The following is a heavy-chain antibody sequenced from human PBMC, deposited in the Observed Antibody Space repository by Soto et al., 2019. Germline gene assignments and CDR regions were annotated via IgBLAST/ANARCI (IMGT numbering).Heavy chain of an antibody. CDR3: ARDTDYYDSSGFGY. CDR2: ISAYNGNT. J-gene: IGHJ4*02. V-gene: IGHV1-18*01. Sequence: AASVKVSCKASGYTFTSYGISWVRQAPGQGLEWMGWISAYNGNTNYAQKLQGRVTMTTDTSTSTAYMELRSLRSDDTAVYYCARDTDYYDSSGFGYWGQGTLVTVSS. CDR1: GYTFTSYG. D-gene: IGHD3-22*01.